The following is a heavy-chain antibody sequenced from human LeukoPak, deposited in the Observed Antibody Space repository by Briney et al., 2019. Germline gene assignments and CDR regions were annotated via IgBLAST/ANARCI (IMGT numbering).Heavy chain of an antibody. J-gene: IGHJ6*02. Sequence: SVKVSCKASGGTFSSYAISWVRQAPGQGLEWMGGIIPIFGTANYAQKFQGRVTITADESTSTAYVELSSLRSEDTAVYYCAGAYYYGSGSDPYYYYGMDVWGQGTTVTVSS. CDR3: AGAYYYGSGSDPYYYYGMDV. V-gene: IGHV1-69*13. CDR1: GGTFSSYA. D-gene: IGHD3-10*01. CDR2: IIPIFGTA.